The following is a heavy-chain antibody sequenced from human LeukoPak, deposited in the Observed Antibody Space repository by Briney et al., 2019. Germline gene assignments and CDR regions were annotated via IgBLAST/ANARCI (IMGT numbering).Heavy chain of an antibody. V-gene: IGHV1-2*02. J-gene: IGHJ5*02. Sequence: GASVKVSCKASGYTFTGYYMHWVRQAPGQGLEWMGWINPNSGGTNYAQKFQGRVTMTTDTSTSTAYMELRSLRSDDTAVYYCARDFAPYYGSGINWFDPWGQGTLVTVSS. CDR2: INPNSGGT. D-gene: IGHD3-10*01. CDR1: GYTFTGYY. CDR3: ARDFAPYYGSGINWFDP.